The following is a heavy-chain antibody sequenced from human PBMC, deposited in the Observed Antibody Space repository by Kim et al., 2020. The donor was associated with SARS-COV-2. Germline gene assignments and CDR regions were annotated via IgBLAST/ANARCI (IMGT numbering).Heavy chain of an antibody. Sequence: GGSLRLSCAASGFTFSSYWMHWVRQAPGKGLVWVSRINSDGSSTSYADSVKGRFTISRDNAKNTLYLQMNSLRAEDTAVYYCARGDDYGDPFDYWGQGTLVTVSS. CDR3: ARGDDYGDPFDY. D-gene: IGHD4-17*01. CDR1: GFTFSSYW. V-gene: IGHV3-74*01. J-gene: IGHJ4*02. CDR2: INSDGSST.